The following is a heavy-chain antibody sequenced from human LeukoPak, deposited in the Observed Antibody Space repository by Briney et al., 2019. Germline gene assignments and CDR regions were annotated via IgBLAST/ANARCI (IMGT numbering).Heavy chain of an antibody. CDR2: ISSSSSYI. D-gene: IGHD2-8*01. CDR1: GFTFSSYS. CDR3: ARDHLYCTNGVCYNWFDP. Sequence: PGGSLRLSCAASGFTFSSYSMNWVRQAPGERLEWVSSISSSSSYIYYADSVKGRFTISRDNSKNTLYLQMNSLRAEDTAVYYCARDHLYCTNGVCYNWFDPWGQGTLVTVSS. J-gene: IGHJ5*02. V-gene: IGHV3-21*01.